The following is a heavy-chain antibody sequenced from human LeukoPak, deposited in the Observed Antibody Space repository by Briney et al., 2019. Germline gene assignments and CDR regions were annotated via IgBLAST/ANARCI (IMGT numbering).Heavy chain of an antibody. V-gene: IGHV3-15*01. Sequence: GGSLRLSCAASGFTFSNAWMSWVRQAAGKGLEWVGCIKSKTDGGTTDYAAPVTGRFTISRDDSKNTLYLQMNSLKTEDTAVYYCTTADIVVVPAAVYYGMDVWGQGTTVTVSS. D-gene: IGHD2-2*01. J-gene: IGHJ6*02. CDR2: IKSKTDGGTT. CDR1: GFTFSNAW. CDR3: TTADIVVVPAAVYYGMDV.